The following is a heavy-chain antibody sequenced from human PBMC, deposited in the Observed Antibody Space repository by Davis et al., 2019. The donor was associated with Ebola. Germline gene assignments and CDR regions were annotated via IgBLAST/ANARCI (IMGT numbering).Heavy chain of an antibody. CDR2: TRNKASSHST. CDR3: ARDSRTYSFDY. J-gene: IGHJ4*02. Sequence: GGSLRLSCAASGFTFSDHHMDWFRQAPGKGLEWVARTRNKASSHSTEYAASVKGRFTISRDDSQNSLYLQMNSLKTEDTVVYFCARDSRTYSFDYWGQGTLVTVSS. D-gene: IGHD2-2*01. V-gene: IGHV3-72*01. CDR1: GFTFSDHH.